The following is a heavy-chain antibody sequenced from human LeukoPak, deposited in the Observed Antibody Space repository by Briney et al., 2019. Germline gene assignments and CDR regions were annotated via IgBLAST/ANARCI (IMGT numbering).Heavy chain of an antibody. D-gene: IGHD2-15*01. CDR1: GYTFTGYY. J-gene: IGHJ4*02. V-gene: IGHV1-2*02. CDR2: INPNNGGT. Sequence: ASVKVCCKASGYTFTGYYMHWVRQAPGQGLEWMGWINPNNGGTLYAQKFQGRVTMTRDSSISAAYMELSRLRSDDTAVYYCAREFEYQGSHFDYWAREPWSPSLQ. CDR3: AREFEYQGSHFDY.